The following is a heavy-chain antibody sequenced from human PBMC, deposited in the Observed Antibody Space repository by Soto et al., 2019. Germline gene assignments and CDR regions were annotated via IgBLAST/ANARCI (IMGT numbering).Heavy chain of an antibody. V-gene: IGHV3-23*01. CDR1: GFTFSSYA. CDR3: AKAKLRAQYFDY. Sequence: GGSLRLSCAASGFTFSSYAMSWVRQAPGKGLEWVSAISGSGGSTYYADSVKGRFTISRDNSKNTLYLQMNSLRAEDTDVYYCAKAKLRAQYFDYWGQGTLATVSS. J-gene: IGHJ4*02. D-gene: IGHD2-15*01. CDR2: ISGSGGST.